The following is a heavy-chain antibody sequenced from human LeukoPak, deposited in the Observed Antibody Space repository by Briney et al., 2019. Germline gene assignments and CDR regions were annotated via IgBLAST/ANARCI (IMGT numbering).Heavy chain of an antibody. D-gene: IGHD6-13*01. CDR2: IYYSGST. CDR3: ARLTLYSRVIDY. V-gene: IGHV4-59*01. CDR1: GGSISRYY. Sequence: PTETLSLTCTVSGGSISRYYWSWIRQPPGKGLEWIGYIYYSGSTNYNPSLKSRVTISVDTSKNQFSLKLSSVTAADTAVYYCARLTLYSRVIDYWGQGTLVTVSS. J-gene: IGHJ4*02.